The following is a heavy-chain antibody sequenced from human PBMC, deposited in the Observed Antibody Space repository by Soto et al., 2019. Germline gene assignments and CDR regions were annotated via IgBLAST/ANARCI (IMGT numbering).Heavy chain of an antibody. D-gene: IGHD4-17*01. J-gene: IGHJ4*02. Sequence: PSETLSLTCSVSTGSMRTYYWTWIRQSPGKGLEWIGQISHTGRTKYNPSLESRVTISVDTSRKQFSLKLTSVTAADTALYYCARDDTTGLFDFWGQGTPVTVSS. CDR3: ARDDTTGLFDF. CDR2: ISHTGRT. CDR1: TGSMRTYY. V-gene: IGHV4-59*01.